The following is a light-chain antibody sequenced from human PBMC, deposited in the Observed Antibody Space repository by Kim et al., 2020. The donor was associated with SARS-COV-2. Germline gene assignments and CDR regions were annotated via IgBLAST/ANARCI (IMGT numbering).Light chain of an antibody. J-gene: IGKJ5*01. CDR2: AAS. V-gene: IGKV3-15*01. CDR3: QQFYNWPPIT. CDR1: QSVSDN. Sequence: EIVMTQSPATLSVSPGERATLSCRASQSVSDNLAWYRQKPGQPPRLLLYAASTRATGVPARFSGSGSGTEFTLTISDLQSEDSAVYYCQQFYNWPPITFGQGTRLEIK.